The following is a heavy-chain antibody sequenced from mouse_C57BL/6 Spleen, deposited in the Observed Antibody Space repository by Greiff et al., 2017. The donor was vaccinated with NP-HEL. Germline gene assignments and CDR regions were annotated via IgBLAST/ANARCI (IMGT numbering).Heavy chain of an antibody. Sequence: VQLQESGPELVKPGASVKISCKASGYAFSSSWMNWVKQRPGKGLEWIGRIYPGDGDTNYNGKFKGKATLTADKSSSTAYMQLSSLTSEDSAVYFCARLNWDGPYYAMDYWGQGTSVTVSS. CDR1: GYAFSSSW. CDR2: IYPGDGDT. V-gene: IGHV1-82*01. CDR3: ARLNWDGPYYAMDY. D-gene: IGHD4-1*01. J-gene: IGHJ4*01.